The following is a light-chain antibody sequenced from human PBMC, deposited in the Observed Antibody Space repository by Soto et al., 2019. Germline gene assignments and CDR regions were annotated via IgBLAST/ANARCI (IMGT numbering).Light chain of an antibody. Sequence: IRITKSPSAMPASVGDRVTITCRASQGISNSLAWFQQKPGEVPRRLIYAASTLDGGVPSRYSGSGSGTEFTLTISGLQPEDFASYYCLQHKTSPLTFGGGTKVDIK. CDR2: AAS. CDR1: QGISNS. V-gene: IGKV1-17*03. J-gene: IGKJ4*01. CDR3: LQHKTSPLT.